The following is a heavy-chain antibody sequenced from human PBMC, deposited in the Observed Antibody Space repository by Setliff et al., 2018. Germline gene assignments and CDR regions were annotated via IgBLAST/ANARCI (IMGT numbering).Heavy chain of an antibody. D-gene: IGHD3-22*01. J-gene: IGHJ5*02. CDR1: GGSISSSSYY. V-gene: IGHV4-39*01. Sequence: SETLSLTCTVSGGSISSSSYYWGWIRQPPGKGLEWIGSIYYSGSTYYNPSLKSRVTISVDTSKNQFSLKLSSVTAADTAVYYCARTNYYDSSTYFNWFDPWGQGTLVTVSS. CDR2: IYYSGST. CDR3: ARTNYYDSSTYFNWFDP.